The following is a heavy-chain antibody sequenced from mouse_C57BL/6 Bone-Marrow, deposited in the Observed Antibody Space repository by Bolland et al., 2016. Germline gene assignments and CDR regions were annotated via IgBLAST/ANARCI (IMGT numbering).Heavy chain of an antibody. CDR3: TRGGGFAY. J-gene: IGHJ3*01. Sequence: AIDPETGGTAYNQKIKGKAILTADKSSSTAYMELRSLTSEDSAVYYCTRGGGFAYWGQGALV. CDR2: IDPETGGT. V-gene: IGHV1-15*01.